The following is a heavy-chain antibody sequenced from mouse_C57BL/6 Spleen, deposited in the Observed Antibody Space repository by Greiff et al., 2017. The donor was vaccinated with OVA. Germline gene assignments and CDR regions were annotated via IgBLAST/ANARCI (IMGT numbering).Heavy chain of an antibody. D-gene: IGHD2-5*01. J-gene: IGHJ2*01. CDR3: AVYSNYGLYYFDY. V-gene: IGHV1-82*01. CDR2: IYPGDGDT. CDR1: GYAFSSSW. Sequence: QVQLQQSGPELVKPGASVKISCKASGYAFSSSWMNWVKQRPGKGLEWIGRIYPGDGDTNYNGKFKGKATLTADKSSSTAYMQLCSLASDDSSVYFCAVYSNYGLYYFDYWGQGTTLTVSS.